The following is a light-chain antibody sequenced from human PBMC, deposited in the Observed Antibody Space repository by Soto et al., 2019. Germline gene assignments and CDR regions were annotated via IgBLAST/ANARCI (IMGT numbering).Light chain of an antibody. V-gene: IGKV3-20*01. Sequence: EIVLTQSPDTLSLSPGERVTLSCRASQSVSSNYLAWYQQKPGQAPRLLIYGASSRAAGIPDRFSGSGSGTDFTLTISRLEPEDFAVYYCHQYGDSLWTFGQGTKVDNK. J-gene: IGKJ1*01. CDR1: QSVSSNY. CDR3: HQYGDSLWT. CDR2: GAS.